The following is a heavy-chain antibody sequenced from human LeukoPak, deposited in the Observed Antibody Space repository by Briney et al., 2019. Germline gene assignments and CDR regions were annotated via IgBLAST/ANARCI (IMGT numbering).Heavy chain of an antibody. CDR1: GFTFSSYA. D-gene: IGHD3-3*01. CDR2: ISGSGGST. V-gene: IGHV3-23*01. Sequence: GGSLRLSCAASGFTFSSYAMSWVRQAPGKGLEWVSAISGSGGSTYYADSVKGRFTISRDNSKNTLYLQMNSLRAEDTAVYYCAKGGDDFWSGYYFDYWGQGTLVTVSS. J-gene: IGHJ4*02. CDR3: AKGGDDFWSGYYFDY.